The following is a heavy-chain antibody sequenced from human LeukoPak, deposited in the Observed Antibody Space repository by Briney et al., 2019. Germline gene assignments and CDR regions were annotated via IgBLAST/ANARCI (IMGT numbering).Heavy chain of an antibody. D-gene: IGHD3-3*02. V-gene: IGHV3-53*01. J-gene: IGHJ4*02. CDR1: GFPVSCHQ. Sequence: PGGSLRPLCSASGFPVSCHQLGWGRPAPGKGLEGVSAIGGEKSGSWTKSADSVKGRFTISRDNSENTLYLQMDSLTVEDTAVYYCARAGVISGWDYWGQGVLVTVSS. CDR2: IGGEKSGSWT. CDR3: ARAGVISGWDY.